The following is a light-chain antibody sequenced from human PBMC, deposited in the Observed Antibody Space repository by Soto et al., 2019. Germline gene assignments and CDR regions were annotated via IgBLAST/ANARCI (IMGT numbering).Light chain of an antibody. Sequence: EIVMTQSPATLSVSPGERATLSCRASQSVSSNLAWYQQKSGQAPRLLIYGASTRASGIPTRFSGSGSGTEFTLTISSLQSEDFAVYFCQSYNDWPLTFGGGTKVDIK. J-gene: IGKJ4*01. CDR2: GAS. CDR3: QSYNDWPLT. CDR1: QSVSSN. V-gene: IGKV3D-15*01.